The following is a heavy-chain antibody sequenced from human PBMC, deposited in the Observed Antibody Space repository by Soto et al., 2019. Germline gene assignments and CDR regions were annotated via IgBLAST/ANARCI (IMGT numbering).Heavy chain of an antibody. CDR3: ARHRIAADIFDV. CDR2: IDASDSYT. V-gene: IGHV5-10-1*01. CDR1: GYIFTNYW. Sequence: GESLKISCKASGYIFTNYWITWVRQMPGKGLEWTGRIDASDSYTNYSPSYQGHVTISADKSITTAYLQWSSLKASDTAMYYCARHRIAADIFDVWGQGTMVTVSS. J-gene: IGHJ3*01. D-gene: IGHD6-13*01.